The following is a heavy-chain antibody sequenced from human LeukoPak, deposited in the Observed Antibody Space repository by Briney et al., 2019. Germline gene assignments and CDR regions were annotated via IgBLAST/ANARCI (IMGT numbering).Heavy chain of an antibody. V-gene: IGHV5-51*01. J-gene: IGHJ3*02. CDR1: GYSFTSYW. CDR2: IYPGDSDT. CDR3: ARRISSSHDAFDI. D-gene: IGHD6-6*01. Sequence: GESLKISCQGSGYSFTSYWVGWVRQIPGKGPEWMGIIYPGDSDTRYSPSFQGQVTISADKSISTAYLQWSSLKASDTAMYYCARRISSSHDAFDIWGQGTMVTVSS.